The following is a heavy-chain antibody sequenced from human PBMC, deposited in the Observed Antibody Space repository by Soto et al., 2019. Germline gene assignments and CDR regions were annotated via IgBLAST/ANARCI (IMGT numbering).Heavy chain of an antibody. D-gene: IGHD3-3*01. CDR2: ISNDGTNE. CDR1: GFNFTDYG. Sequence: GGSLRLSCAASGFNFTDYGFHWVRQAPGQGLEWVAVISNDGTNENYADSVKGRFTISRDNSKNTLYLQMNNLGGEDSALYYCAGYDFWSGPTHRNYWGRGTLVTVSS. V-gene: IGHV3-30*03. J-gene: IGHJ4*02. CDR3: AGYDFWSGPTHRNY.